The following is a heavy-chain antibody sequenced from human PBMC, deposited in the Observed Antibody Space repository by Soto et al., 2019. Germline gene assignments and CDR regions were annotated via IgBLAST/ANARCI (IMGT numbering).Heavy chain of an antibody. D-gene: IGHD1-1*01. Sequence: EVQLVESGGGLVKPGGSLRLSCAASGFTFTNAWMMWVRQAPGKGLEWVGHIISKTDGGTTKYAAPVSGRFTISRDDSKDTLYLQMNSLTTEDTGVYYCATDLDWKFEYWGQGTLVTVSS. CDR2: IISKTDGGTT. J-gene: IGHJ4*02. CDR1: GFTFTNAW. V-gene: IGHV3-15*06. CDR3: ATDLDWKFEY.